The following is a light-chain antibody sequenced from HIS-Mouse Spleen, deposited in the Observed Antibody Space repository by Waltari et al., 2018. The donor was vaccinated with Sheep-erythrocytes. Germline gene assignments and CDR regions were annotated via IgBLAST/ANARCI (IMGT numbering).Light chain of an antibody. CDR3: QHYNNWPRT. Sequence: EIVMTQSPATLSVSPGERATLSCRASQSVSSNLAWYQQNPGQAPRLLIYGASTRATGIPARFSGSVSGTEFTLTISSMQSEDFAVYYCQHYNNWPRTFGQGTKVEIK. CDR2: GAS. J-gene: IGKJ1*01. CDR1: QSVSSN. V-gene: IGKV3-15*01.